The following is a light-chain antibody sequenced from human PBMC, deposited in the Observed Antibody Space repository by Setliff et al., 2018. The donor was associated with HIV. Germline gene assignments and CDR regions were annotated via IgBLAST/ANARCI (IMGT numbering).Light chain of an antibody. J-gene: IGLJ1*01. V-gene: IGLV2-11*01. Sequence: QSALTQPRSVSGSPGQSVTLSCTGSSSDVGAYNYVSWYQQYPGKAPKLIIYDVSKRPSGVPDRFSGSKSGDTASLTISGLQSEDEADYYCCSYAGTYTYIFGSGT. CDR1: SSDVGAYNY. CDR3: CSYAGTYTYI. CDR2: DVS.